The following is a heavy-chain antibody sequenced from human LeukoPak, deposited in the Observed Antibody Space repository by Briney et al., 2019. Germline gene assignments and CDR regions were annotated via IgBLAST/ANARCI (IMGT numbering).Heavy chain of an antibody. D-gene: IGHD3-16*01. Sequence: KPSETLSLTCAVSGGSISSNSYYWGWIRQPPGKGLEWIGSIYHSGSTYYNPSLKSRVTISVDTSKNQFSLKLSSVTAADTAVYYCARDRYLVGSWESWSHWGQGTLVTVSS. CDR3: ARDRYLVGSWESWSH. V-gene: IGHV4-39*07. CDR1: GGSISSNSYY. J-gene: IGHJ4*02. CDR2: IYHSGST.